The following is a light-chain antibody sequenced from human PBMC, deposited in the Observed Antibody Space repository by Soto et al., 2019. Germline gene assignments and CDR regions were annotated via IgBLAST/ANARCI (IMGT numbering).Light chain of an antibody. CDR2: EVI. J-gene: IGLJ3*02. CDR1: SSDVGGYKY. V-gene: IGLV2-14*01. Sequence: QSVLTQPASVSGSPGQSITISCAGTSSDVGGYKYVSWYQQHPDKAPKLMIYEVINRPSGVSNRFSGSKSGNTASLTISGLQAEDEADYYCTSYTNSDTWVFGGGTKLTVL. CDR3: TSYTNSDTWV.